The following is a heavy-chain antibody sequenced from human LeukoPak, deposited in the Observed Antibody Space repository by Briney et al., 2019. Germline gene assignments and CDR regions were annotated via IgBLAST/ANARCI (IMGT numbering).Heavy chain of an antibody. V-gene: IGHV3-11*04. CDR1: GYTFSDYY. Sequence: GGSLRLSCAASGYTFSDYYMSWIRQAPGKGLEWVSYISSSGSTIYYADSVKGRFTISRDNAKNSLYLQMNSLRAEDTAVYYCARGFVVSEDAFDIWGQGTVVTVSS. J-gene: IGHJ3*02. D-gene: IGHD2-21*01. CDR2: ISSSGSTI. CDR3: ARGFVVSEDAFDI.